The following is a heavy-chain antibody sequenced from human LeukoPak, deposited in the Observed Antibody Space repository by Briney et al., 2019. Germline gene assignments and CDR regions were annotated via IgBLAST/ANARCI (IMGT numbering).Heavy chain of an antibody. Sequence: SETLSLTCTVSGASISSYYWSWIRQPPGKGLEWIGYMYNSGTTNYNPSLKSRVTISVDTSKNQFSLKLSSVTAADTAVYYCASLYSGSYDTGSFDYFNYWGQGTLVTVSS. V-gene: IGHV4-59*01. CDR1: GASISSYY. D-gene: IGHD1-26*01. J-gene: IGHJ4*02. CDR2: MYNSGTT. CDR3: ASLYSGSYDTGSFDYFNY.